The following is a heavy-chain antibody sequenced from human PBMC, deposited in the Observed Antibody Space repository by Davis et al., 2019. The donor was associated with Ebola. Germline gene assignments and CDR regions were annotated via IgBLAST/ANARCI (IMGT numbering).Heavy chain of an antibody. CDR3: AGSSTWYHSAEY. D-gene: IGHD6-13*01. Sequence: AASVKVSCKASGYTFTSYAIHWVRQAPGQRLEWMGWINAGNGNTKYSRKFQGRVTITRDTSASTAYMELSSLRSEDTAVYYCAGSSTWYHSAEYWGQGTLVTVSS. V-gene: IGHV1-3*01. CDR2: INAGNGNT. J-gene: IGHJ4*02. CDR1: GYTFTSYA.